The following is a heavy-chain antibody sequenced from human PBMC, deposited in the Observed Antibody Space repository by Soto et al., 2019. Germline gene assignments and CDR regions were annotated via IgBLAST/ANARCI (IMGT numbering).Heavy chain of an antibody. D-gene: IGHD6-13*01. CDR1: GGSISSGGYY. J-gene: IGHJ4*02. Sequence: PSETLSLTCTVSGGSISSGGYYWSWIRQHPGKGLEWIGYIYYSGSTYYNPSLKSRVTISVDTSKNQFSLKLSSVTAADTAVYYCARAQQPTRGPPRQLEPLYYFDYWGQGTLVTVSS. V-gene: IGHV4-31*03. CDR3: ARAQQPTRGPPRQLEPLYYFDY. CDR2: IYYSGST.